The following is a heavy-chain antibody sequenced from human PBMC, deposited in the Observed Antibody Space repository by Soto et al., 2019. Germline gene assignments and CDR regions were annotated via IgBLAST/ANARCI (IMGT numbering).Heavy chain of an antibody. CDR1: GGTFSGYA. CDR2: IIPIFGTA. J-gene: IGHJ6*02. Sequence: SVKVSCKASGGTFSGYAISWVRQAPGQGLEWMGGIIPIFGTANYAQKIQGRVTITADESTSTAYMELTSLRSEDTAVYYCAGATSWEGVVGFYYYFCMDVWGQGTTVTVSS. CDR3: AGATSWEGVVGFYYYFCMDV. D-gene: IGHD1-26*01. V-gene: IGHV1-69*13.